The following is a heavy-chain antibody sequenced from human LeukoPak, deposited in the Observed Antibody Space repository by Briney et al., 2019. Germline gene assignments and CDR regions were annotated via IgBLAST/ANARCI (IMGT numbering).Heavy chain of an antibody. CDR3: ARKTVVGSYFDY. CDR1: GCTFSSYW. V-gene: IGHV3-7*03. D-gene: IGHD4-23*01. J-gene: IGHJ4*02. Sequence: PGGALRLSCAASGCTFSSYWMRWVRQAPGKGLEWVANINQDGSDKYYVDSVKGRFTISRDNAKNSLYLQINSLRAEDTAVYYCARKTVVGSYFDYWGQGTPVTVSS. CDR2: INQDGSDK.